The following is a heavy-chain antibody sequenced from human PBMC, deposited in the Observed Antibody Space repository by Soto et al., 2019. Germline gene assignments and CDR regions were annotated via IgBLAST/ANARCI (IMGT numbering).Heavy chain of an antibody. D-gene: IGHD1-26*01. Sequence: EVQLVESGGGLVQPGGSLRLSCAASGFIFSTYWMGWVRQTPGKGLEWVANMKPDGGEIYYVDSVKGRFTISRDNSKNSLYLQMNSLRDEDTAVYYCARDPPEWEEALDFWGQGVLVTVSS. CDR2: MKPDGGEI. V-gene: IGHV3-7*04. CDR1: GFIFSTYW. J-gene: IGHJ4*02. CDR3: ARDPPEWEEALDF.